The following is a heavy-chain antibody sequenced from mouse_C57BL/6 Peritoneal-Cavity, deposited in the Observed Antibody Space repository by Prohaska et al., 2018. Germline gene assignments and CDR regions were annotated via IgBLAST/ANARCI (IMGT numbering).Heavy chain of an antibody. CDR3: ARGGGYDYDERTWFAY. CDR1: GYTFTSYW. D-gene: IGHD2-4*01. J-gene: IGHJ3*01. CDR2: IDPSDSYT. V-gene: IGHV1-69*01. Sequence: QVQLQQPGAELVMPGASVKLSCKASGYTFTSYWMHWVKQRPGQGLEWIGEIDPSDSYTNYNQKIKGKATLTVDKSSSTAYMKLSSMTSEDCACYYCARGGGYDYDERTWFAYWGQGTLVTVSA.